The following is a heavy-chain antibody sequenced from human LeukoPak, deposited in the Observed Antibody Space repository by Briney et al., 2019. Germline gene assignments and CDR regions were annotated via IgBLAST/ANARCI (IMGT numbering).Heavy chain of an antibody. V-gene: IGHV4-34*01. CDR3: ARLRVRGYGYGPWEGPTWLDY. Sequence: PSETLSLTCAVYGGSFSGYYWSWIRQPPGKGLEWIGNIYYSGNSYYNPSLKSRVTISVDTSKNQFSLKVSSVTAADTAVYYCARLRVRGYGYGPWEGPTWLDYWGQGTLVTVSS. J-gene: IGHJ4*02. CDR1: GGSFSGYY. D-gene: IGHD5-18*01. CDR2: IYYSGNS.